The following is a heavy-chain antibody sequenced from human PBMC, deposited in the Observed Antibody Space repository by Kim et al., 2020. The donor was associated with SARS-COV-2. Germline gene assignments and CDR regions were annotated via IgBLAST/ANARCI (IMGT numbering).Heavy chain of an antibody. Sequence: SETLSLTCTVSGGSISSGDYYWSWIRQPPGKGLEWIGYIYYSGSTYYNPSLKSRVTISVDTSKNQFSLKLSSVTAADTAVYYCAREPTYYDFWSEYGMDVWGQGTTVTVSS. CDR1: GGSISSGDYY. D-gene: IGHD3-3*01. V-gene: IGHV4-30-4*01. J-gene: IGHJ6*02. CDR3: AREPTYYDFWSEYGMDV. CDR2: IYYSGST.